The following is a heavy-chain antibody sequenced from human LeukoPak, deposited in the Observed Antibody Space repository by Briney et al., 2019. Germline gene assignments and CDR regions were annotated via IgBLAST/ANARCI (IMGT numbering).Heavy chain of an antibody. CDR1: GGSISSYY. CDR2: IYYSGST. J-gene: IGHJ4*02. V-gene: IGHV4-59*01. Sequence: KSSETLSLTCTVSGGSISSYYWSWIRQPPGKGLEWIGYIYYSGSTNYNPSLKSRVTISVDTSKNQFSLKLSSVTVADTAVYYCAGVGAMGIDYWGQGTLVAVPS. CDR3: AGVGAMGIDY. D-gene: IGHD1-26*01.